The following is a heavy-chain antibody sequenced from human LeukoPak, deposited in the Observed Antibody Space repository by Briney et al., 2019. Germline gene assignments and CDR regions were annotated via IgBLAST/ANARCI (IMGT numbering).Heavy chain of an antibody. CDR3: ASTETYYDILTGYSPGDYFDY. V-gene: IGHV3-21*01. Sequence: GGSLRLSCAASGFTFSSYSMNWVRQPPGKGLEWVSSISSRSGYIYYADSVKGRFTISRDNAKNSLYLQMNSLRAEDTAVYYCASTETYYDILTGYSPGDYFDYWGQGTLVTVSS. D-gene: IGHD3-9*01. CDR1: GFTFSSYS. CDR2: ISSRSGYI. J-gene: IGHJ4*02.